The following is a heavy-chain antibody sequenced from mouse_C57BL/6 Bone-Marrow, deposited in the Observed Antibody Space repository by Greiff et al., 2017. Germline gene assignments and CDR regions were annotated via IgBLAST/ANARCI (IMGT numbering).Heavy chain of an antibody. D-gene: IGHD1-1*01. CDR3: ARNGVYYGIRYFDV. CDR2: IDPSDSET. Sequence: QVHLQQPGAELVRPGSSVKLSCKASGYTFTSYWMHWVKQRPIQGLEWIGNIDPSDSETHYNQKFKDKATLTVDKSSSTAYMQLSSLTSEDSAVYYCARNGVYYGIRYFDVWGTGTTVTVSS. V-gene: IGHV1-52*01. CDR1: GYTFTSYW. J-gene: IGHJ1*03.